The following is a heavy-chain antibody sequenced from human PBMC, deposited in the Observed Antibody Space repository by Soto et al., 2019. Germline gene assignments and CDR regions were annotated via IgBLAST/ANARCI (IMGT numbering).Heavy chain of an antibody. D-gene: IGHD6-19*01. V-gene: IGHV3-53*01. J-gene: IGHJ4*02. CDR1: GFSVSSNY. Sequence: EVQLVESGGGLIQPGGSLRLACAASGFSVSSNYMSWVRQAPGKGLEWVSVIYTGGSTHYADSVEGRFTISRDISKNTLYRQMSSLRAEDMAVYYCARDPGSIAVAGTIWGQGTLVTVSS. CDR2: IYTGGST. CDR3: ARDPGSIAVAGTI.